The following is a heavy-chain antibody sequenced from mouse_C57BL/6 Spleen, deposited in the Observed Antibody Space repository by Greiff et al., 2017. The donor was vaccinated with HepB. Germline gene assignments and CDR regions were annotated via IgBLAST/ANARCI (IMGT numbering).Heavy chain of an antibody. D-gene: IGHD2-4*01. CDR1: GYSFTGYY. CDR2: INPSTGGT. Sequence: VQLQQSGPELVKPGASVKISCKASGYSFTGYYMNWVKQSPEKSLEWIGEINPSTGGTTYNQKFKAKATLAVDKSSSTAYMQLKSLTSEDSAVYYCARGDYDYDGADLDYWGQGTSVTVSS. J-gene: IGHJ4*01. CDR3: ARGDYDYDGADLDY. V-gene: IGHV1-42*01.